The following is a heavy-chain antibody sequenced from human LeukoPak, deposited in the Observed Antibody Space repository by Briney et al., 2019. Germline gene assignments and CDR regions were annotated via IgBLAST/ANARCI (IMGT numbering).Heavy chain of an antibody. J-gene: IGHJ5*02. D-gene: IGHD3-3*01. CDR2: ISYDGKKS. Sequence: GGSLRLSCAASGFSFNSYDMHWVRQAPGKGLEWVAVISYDGKKSYYADSVKGRFTISRDNSKSTLYLQMNSLRAEDTAVYYCAKAAGKENGNDFWFEHWGQGTLVTVSS. CDR3: AKAAGKENGNDFWFEH. CDR1: GFSFNSYD. V-gene: IGHV3-30*04.